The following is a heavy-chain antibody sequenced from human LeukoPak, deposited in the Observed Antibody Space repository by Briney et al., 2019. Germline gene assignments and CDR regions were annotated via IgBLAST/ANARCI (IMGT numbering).Heavy chain of an antibody. V-gene: IGHV4-34*01. CDR3: ARDRGIAARPTYYYYMDV. CDR2: INHSGST. CDR1: GGSFSGYY. J-gene: IGHJ6*03. D-gene: IGHD6-6*01. Sequence: PSETLSLTCAVYGGSFSGYYWSWIRQPPGKGLEWIGEINHSGSTNYNPSLKSRVTISVDTSKNQFSLELSSVTAADTAVYYCARDRGIAARPTYYYYMDVWGKGTTVTVSS.